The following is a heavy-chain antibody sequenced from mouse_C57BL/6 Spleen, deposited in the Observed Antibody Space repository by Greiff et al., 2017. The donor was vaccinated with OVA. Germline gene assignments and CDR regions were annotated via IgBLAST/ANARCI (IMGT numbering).Heavy chain of an antibody. J-gene: IGHJ1*03. CDR1: GYTFTSYW. D-gene: IGHD2-3*01. Sequence: QVQLQQPGAELVRPGTSVKLSCKASGYTFTSYWMHWVKQRPGQGLEWIGVIDPSDSYTNYNQKFKGKATLTVDTSSSTAYMQLSSLTSEDSAVYYGARSWMGGYWYFDVWGTGTTVTVSS. V-gene: IGHV1-59*01. CDR2: IDPSDSYT. CDR3: ARSWMGGYWYFDV.